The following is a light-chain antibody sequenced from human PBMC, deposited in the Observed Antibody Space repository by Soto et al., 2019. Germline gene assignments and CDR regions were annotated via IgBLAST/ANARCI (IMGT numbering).Light chain of an antibody. CDR2: AAS. CDR1: QSISSY. V-gene: IGKV1-39*01. CDR3: QQTYNTPYT. J-gene: IGKJ2*01. Sequence: DIQMTQSPSSLSASVGDRISITCRASQSISSYLVWYQQKPGKAPKLLINAASRLQSGVPSRFSGRGSGTDFTLTINSLQPEESATYYCQQTYNTPYTFGQGTKLEIK.